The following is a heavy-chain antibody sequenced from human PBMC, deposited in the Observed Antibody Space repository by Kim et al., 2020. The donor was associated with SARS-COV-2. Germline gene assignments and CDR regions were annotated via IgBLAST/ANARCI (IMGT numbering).Heavy chain of an antibody. CDR1: GFTFSSYA. D-gene: IGHD3-16*01. CDR2: ITNSGGNT. CDR3: VHAGGGSYGTYYFDY. V-gene: IGHV3-23*01. Sequence: GGSLRLSCAASGFTFSSYAMSWVRQAPGKGLEWVSSITNSGGNTYHAESVKGRFTISRDNSKDTLYLQMNSLRAEDTALYFCVHAGGGSYGTYYFDYWGQGTLVTVSS. J-gene: IGHJ4*02.